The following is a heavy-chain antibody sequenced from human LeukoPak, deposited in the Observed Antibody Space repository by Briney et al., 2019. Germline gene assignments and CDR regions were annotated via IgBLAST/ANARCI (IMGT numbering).Heavy chain of an antibody. D-gene: IGHD5-12*01. CDR3: ARDLPADTGYETHDY. V-gene: IGHV1-18*01. Sequence: ASVKVSCKTSGYTFTNYALSWVRQAPGQGLEWVGWTSAYNGNTDYAQKFQGRVTMTTDSSTSTAYMELRSLRSDDTAVYYCARDLPADTGYETHDYWGQGTLVTVSS. CDR1: GYTFTNYA. CDR2: TSAYNGNT. J-gene: IGHJ4*02.